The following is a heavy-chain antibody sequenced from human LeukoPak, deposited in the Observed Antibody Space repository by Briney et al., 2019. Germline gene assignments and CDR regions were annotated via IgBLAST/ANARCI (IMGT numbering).Heavy chain of an antibody. CDR1: GFTFSSYW. CDR3: ARDIAAAGLFFDY. V-gene: IGHV3-7*01. CDR2: MKYDGSEK. J-gene: IGHJ4*02. D-gene: IGHD6-13*01. Sequence: PGGSLRLSCAASGFTFSSYWMSWVRQAPGKGLEWVANMKYDGSEKDYVYSVKGRFTTSRDNAKNSLYLQMNSLRAEDTAVYYCARDIAAAGLFFDYWGQGTLVTVSS.